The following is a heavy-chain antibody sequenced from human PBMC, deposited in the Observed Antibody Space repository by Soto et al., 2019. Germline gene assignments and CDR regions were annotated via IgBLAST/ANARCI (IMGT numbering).Heavy chain of an antibody. CDR1: GFTFSDYY. V-gene: IGHV3-11*04. CDR2: ISSSGSTI. J-gene: IGHJ6*03. Sequence: GGSLRLSCAASGFTFSDYYMSWIRQAPGKGLEWVSYISSSGSTIYYADSVKGRFTISRDNAKNSLYLQMNSLRAEDTAVYYCAREESPTVIDYEPGDPYYYYYYMDVWGKGTTVTVSS. D-gene: IGHD4-17*01. CDR3: AREESPTVIDYEPGDPYYYYYYMDV.